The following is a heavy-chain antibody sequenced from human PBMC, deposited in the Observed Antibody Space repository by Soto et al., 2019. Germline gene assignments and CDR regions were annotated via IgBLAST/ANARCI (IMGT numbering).Heavy chain of an antibody. CDR2: ISAYNGNT. J-gene: IGHJ6*02. D-gene: IGHD6-13*01. V-gene: IGHV1-18*01. CDR3: ARTYSSRYGMDV. Sequence: ASVKVSCKASGYTFTSYGISWVRQAPGQELEWMGWISAYNGNTNYAQKLQGRVTMTTDTSTSTAYMELRSLRSDDTAVYYFARTYSSRYGMDVWGQGTTVTVSS. CDR1: GYTFTSYG.